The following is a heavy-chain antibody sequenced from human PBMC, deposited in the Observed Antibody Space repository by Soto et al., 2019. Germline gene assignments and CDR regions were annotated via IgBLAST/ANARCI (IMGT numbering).Heavy chain of an antibody. D-gene: IGHD1-26*01. J-gene: IGHJ4*02. CDR3: ARLVSGSYHEYYFDY. CDR1: GVTFSSYA. Sequence: QVQLVQSGAGVKKPGSSVKVSCKASGVTFSSYAISWVRQAPGQGLEWMGGIIPIFGTTNYAQKFQGRVTITADKSTSTAYMEMSSLRSEDTAVYYCARLVSGSYHEYYFDYWGQGTLVTVSS. V-gene: IGHV1-69*14. CDR2: IIPIFGTT.